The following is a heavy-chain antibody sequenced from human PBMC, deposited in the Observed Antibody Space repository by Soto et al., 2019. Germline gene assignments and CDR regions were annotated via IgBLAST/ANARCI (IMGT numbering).Heavy chain of an antibody. CDR3: ARVRGMANDAFDI. J-gene: IGHJ3*02. CDR2: ISYDGSNK. V-gene: IGHV3-30-3*01. Sequence: GGSLRLSCAASGFTFSSYAMHWVRQAPGKGLERVAVISYDGSNKYYADSVKGRFTVSRDNSKNTLYLQMNSLRAEDTAVYYCARVRGMANDAFDIWGQGTMVTVSS. CDR1: GFTFSSYA.